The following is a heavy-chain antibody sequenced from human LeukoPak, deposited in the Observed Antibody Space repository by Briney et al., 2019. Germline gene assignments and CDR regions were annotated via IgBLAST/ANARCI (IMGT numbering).Heavy chain of an antibody. CDR1: GGSISSGSYY. D-gene: IGHD3-3*01. J-gene: IGHJ3*02. Sequence: SETLSLTCTVSGGSISSGSYYWSWIRQPAGKGLEWIGRIYTSGSTNYNPSLKSRVTISVDTSKNQFSLKLSSVTAADTAVYYCARTYYDFWSGYYLDAFDIWGQGTMVTVSS. CDR3: ARTYYDFWSGYYLDAFDI. V-gene: IGHV4-61*02. CDR2: IYTSGST.